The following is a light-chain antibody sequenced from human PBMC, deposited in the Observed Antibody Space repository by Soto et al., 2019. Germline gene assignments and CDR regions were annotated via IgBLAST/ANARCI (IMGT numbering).Light chain of an antibody. J-gene: IGKJ1*01. Sequence: EIVLTQSPGTLSLSPGERAALSCRASQSVGSSHLAWFQQKPGQAPSLLIYGASSRATGIPDRFSGSGSGTDFTLTISRLEPEDFAVYYCQQYDDSWTFGQGTKVEIK. CDR2: GAS. CDR1: QSVGSSH. V-gene: IGKV3-20*01. CDR3: QQYDDSWT.